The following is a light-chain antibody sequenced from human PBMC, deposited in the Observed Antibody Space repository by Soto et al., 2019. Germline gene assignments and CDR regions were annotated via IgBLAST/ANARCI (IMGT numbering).Light chain of an antibody. CDR2: GAS. CDR3: QQYNVWPRT. J-gene: IGKJ1*01. V-gene: IGKV3-15*01. Sequence: EIVMTQSPGTLSVSPGERATLSCRASQSVSNDLAWIQQKPGQPPRLLIYGASTRATGIPARFTGSGFGTDFTLTISSLQPEDFAVYSGQQYNVWPRTVGQGTKVEIK. CDR1: QSVSND.